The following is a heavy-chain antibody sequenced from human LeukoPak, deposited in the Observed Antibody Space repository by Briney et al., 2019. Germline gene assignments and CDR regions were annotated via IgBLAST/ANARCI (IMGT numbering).Heavy chain of an antibody. CDR1: GGSISSGSYY. CDR3: AREKGIAAAGRGSPFWFDP. CDR2: IYTSGST. Sequence: PSQTLSLTCTVSGGSISSGSYYWSWIRQPAGKGLEWIGRIYTSGSTNYNPSLKSRVTISVDTSKNQFSLKLSSVTAADTAVYYCAREKGIAAAGRGSPFWFDPWGQGTLVTVSS. D-gene: IGHD6-13*01. J-gene: IGHJ5*02. V-gene: IGHV4-61*02.